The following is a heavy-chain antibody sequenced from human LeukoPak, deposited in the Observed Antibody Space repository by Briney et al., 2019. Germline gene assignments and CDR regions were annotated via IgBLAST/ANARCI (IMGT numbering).Heavy chain of an antibody. CDR3: ARDKGYCSGGSCYRPWDYFFDY. Sequence: PGGSLRLSCAASGFTFSSYAMHWVRQAPGKGLEWVAVISYDGSNKYYADSVKGRFTISRDNSKNTLYLQMNSLRAEDTAVYYCARDKGYCSGGSCYRPWDYFFDYWGQGTLVTVSS. CDR2: ISYDGSNK. J-gene: IGHJ4*02. D-gene: IGHD2-15*01. CDR1: GFTFSSYA. V-gene: IGHV3-30-3*01.